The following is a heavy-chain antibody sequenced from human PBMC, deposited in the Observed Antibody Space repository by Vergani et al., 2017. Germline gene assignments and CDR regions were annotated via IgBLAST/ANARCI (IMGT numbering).Heavy chain of an antibody. Sequence: EVQLVESGGGLIHPGGSLRLSCEGSGFSFSGYWMHWVRQSPEKGLVWVSRIKSDGSITNYADSVKGRFTISRDNAKNTLYLEMNSLRRDDTAIYYCVKASCSGPCLRSNWCVLWGQGTLVTVSS. D-gene: IGHD2-15*01. CDR3: VKASCSGPCLRSNWCVL. CDR2: IKSDGSIT. CDR1: GFSFSGYW. J-gene: IGHJ5*01. V-gene: IGHV3-74*01.